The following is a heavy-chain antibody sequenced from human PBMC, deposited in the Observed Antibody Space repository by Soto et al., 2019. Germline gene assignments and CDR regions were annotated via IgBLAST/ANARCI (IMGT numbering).Heavy chain of an antibody. Sequence: QALLAQAGPEVKKPGDSVRISCWLYDSVFVTSVITWLRQAPGQGLEWMGWISANDGGTLSAMKFTDRLVMSTDPMWNIAYLDLWDVTSDDSAVYFSAMGGGRHLWPLETWGHGTPVTVSS. V-gene: IGHV1-18*01. CDR2: ISANDGGT. CDR3: AMGGGRHLWPLET. D-gene: IGHD3-16*01. J-gene: IGHJ4*01. CDR1: DSVFVTSV.